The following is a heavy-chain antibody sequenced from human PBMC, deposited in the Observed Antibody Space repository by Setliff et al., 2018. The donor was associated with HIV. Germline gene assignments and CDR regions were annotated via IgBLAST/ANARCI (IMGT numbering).Heavy chain of an antibody. CDR2: IYHSGST. CDR3: ARSSRGYCSGGSCYGFDP. Sequence: SETLSLTCTVSGGPIRSSTYYWGWIRQPPGKGLEWIATIYHSGSTYYNPSLKSRVTISVDTSKNQFSLKLSSVTAADTAVYYCARSSRGYCSGGSCYGFDPWGQGNLVTVSS. J-gene: IGHJ5*02. D-gene: IGHD2-15*01. CDR1: GGPIRSSTYY. V-gene: IGHV4-39*07.